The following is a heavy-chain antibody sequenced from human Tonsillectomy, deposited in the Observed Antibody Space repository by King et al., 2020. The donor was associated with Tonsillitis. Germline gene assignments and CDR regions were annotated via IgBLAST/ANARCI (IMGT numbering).Heavy chain of an antibody. Sequence: VQLVESGGGLVQPGGSLRLSCAASGLTFSSYWMSWVRQAPGKGLEWVANIKQDGSEKYYVDSVKGRFTISRDNAKNSLYLQMNSLRAEDTAVYYCARDRDSSGYFDYWGQGTLVTVSS. CDR2: IKQDGSEK. CDR1: GLTFSSYW. V-gene: IGHV3-7*03. CDR3: ARDRDSSGYFDY. J-gene: IGHJ4*02. D-gene: IGHD3-22*01.